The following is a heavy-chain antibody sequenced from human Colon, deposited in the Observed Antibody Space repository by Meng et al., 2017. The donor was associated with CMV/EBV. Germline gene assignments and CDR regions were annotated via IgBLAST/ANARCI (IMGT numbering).Heavy chain of an antibody. Sequence: CAVSGVSVSSSGRFFWTWIRQPPGKGLEWIGYIFYSGSTYYNPSLQSRVTISLDKSQNQFSLKLKSVTAADTAVYYCAREKGYFFDFWGQGTLVTVSS. V-gene: IGHV4-30-2*01. CDR2: IFYSGST. J-gene: IGHJ4*02. CDR3: AREKGYFFDF. CDR1: GVSVSSSGRFF.